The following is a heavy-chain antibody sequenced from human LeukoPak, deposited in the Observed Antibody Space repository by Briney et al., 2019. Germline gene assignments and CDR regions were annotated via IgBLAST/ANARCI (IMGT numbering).Heavy chain of an antibody. D-gene: IGHD3-22*01. CDR1: GFTFSGYY. J-gene: IGHJ6*02. CDR2: ISSSGSNI. Sequence: PGGSLRLSCAASGFTFSGYYMSWIRQAPGKGLEWVSYISSSGSNIYYADSVKGRFTIFRDNAKNSLYLQMNSQRAEDTAVYYCARDPGPYYYDSSGHYYYGMDVWGQGTTVTVSS. CDR3: ARDPGPYYYDSSGHYYYGMDV. V-gene: IGHV3-11*01.